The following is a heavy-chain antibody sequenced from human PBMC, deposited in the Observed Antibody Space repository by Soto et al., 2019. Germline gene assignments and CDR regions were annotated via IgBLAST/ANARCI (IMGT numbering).Heavy chain of an antibody. V-gene: IGHV1-58*01. CDR3: AAPTNSGSYFLHFYDAYDI. D-gene: IGHD1-26*01. CDR2: IVVGSGNR. J-gene: IGHJ3*02. CDR1: GFTFTSSA. Sequence: SVKVSCKASGFTFTSSAVQWVRQARGQRLEWIGWIVVGSGNRNYAQKFQERFTITRDMSTSTDYMELSSLRSEDTAVYYCAAPTNSGSYFLHFYDAYDIWGQGKMVIVSS.